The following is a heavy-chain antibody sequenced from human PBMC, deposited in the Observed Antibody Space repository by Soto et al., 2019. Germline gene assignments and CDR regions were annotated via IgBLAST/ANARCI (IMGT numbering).Heavy chain of an antibody. CDR1: GGTFSSYT. Sequence: QVQLVQSGAEVKKPGSSVKVSCKASGGTFSSYTISWVRQAPGQGLEWMGRIIPILGIANYAQKFQGRVTITADKSTSTAYMELSSLRSEETAVYYCARDPPMSTVTNDDYWGQGTLVTVSS. CDR2: IIPILGIA. CDR3: ARDPPMSTVTNDDY. D-gene: IGHD4-17*01. V-gene: IGHV1-69*08. J-gene: IGHJ4*02.